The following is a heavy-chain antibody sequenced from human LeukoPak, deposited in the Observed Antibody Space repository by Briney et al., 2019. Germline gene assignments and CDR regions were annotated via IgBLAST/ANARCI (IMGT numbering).Heavy chain of an antibody. D-gene: IGHD1-26*01. J-gene: IGHJ4*02. CDR2: ISSSSSYI. CDR1: GFTFSSYS. V-gene: IGHV3-21*01. Sequence: GGSLRLSCAAPGFTFSSYSMNWVRQAPGKGLEWVSSISSSSSYIYYADSVKGRFTISRDNAKNSLYLQMNSLRAEDTAVYYCARDRGVGATRGDYWGQGTLVTVSS. CDR3: ARDRGVGATRGDY.